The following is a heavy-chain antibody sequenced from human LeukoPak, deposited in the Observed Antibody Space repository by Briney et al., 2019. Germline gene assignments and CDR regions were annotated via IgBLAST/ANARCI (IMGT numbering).Heavy chain of an antibody. V-gene: IGHV3-48*03. Sequence: GGSLRLSCAASGFTFSSYEMNWVRQAPGKGLEWVSYISSSGSTIYYADSVKGRFTISRDNAKNSLYLQMKSLRAEDTAVYYCARVWLRSIGVHPWGQGTLVTVSS. CDR3: ARVWLRSIGVHP. CDR2: ISSSGSTI. CDR1: GFTFSSYE. D-gene: IGHD3-10*01. J-gene: IGHJ5*02.